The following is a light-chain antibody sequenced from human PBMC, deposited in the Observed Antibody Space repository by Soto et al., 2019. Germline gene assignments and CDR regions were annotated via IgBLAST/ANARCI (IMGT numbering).Light chain of an antibody. V-gene: IGKV1-5*03. CDR2: KAS. Sequence: DIQMTQSPSTLSASVGERVTITCRASQSVNSWLAWYQQKPGKAPNLLIFKASTLESGVPSRFSGSGSGTEFTLTISSLQPDDFATYYCQQYYHTATFGQGTKVEIK. CDR1: QSVNSW. CDR3: QQYYHTAT. J-gene: IGKJ1*01.